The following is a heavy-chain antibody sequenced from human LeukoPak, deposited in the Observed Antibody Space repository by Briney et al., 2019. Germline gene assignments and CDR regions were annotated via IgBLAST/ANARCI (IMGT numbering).Heavy chain of an antibody. J-gene: IGHJ3*02. D-gene: IGHD3-22*01. Sequence: GRCLTLACAPSGLTFITNSAGSGRHARGEGLGWGISIRRGRPNIYYADSVRGRFTISRDNAENSMFLQMNSLRAEDTAVYYCARDYLDSSGYYKRSWNGFDMWGQGTMVTVSS. CDR1: GLTFITNS. CDR2: IRRGRPNI. CDR3: ARDYLDSSGYYKRSWNGFDM. V-gene: IGHV3-21*06.